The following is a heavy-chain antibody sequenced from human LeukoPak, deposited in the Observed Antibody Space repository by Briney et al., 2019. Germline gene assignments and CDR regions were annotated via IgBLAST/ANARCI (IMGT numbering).Heavy chain of an antibody. CDR2: IKQDGSEK. CDR1: GFMFSTYW. D-gene: IGHD2-8*02. V-gene: IGHV3-7*01. Sequence: GGSLRLSCAASGFMFSTYWMSWVRQAPGKGLEWVANIKQDGSEKNYVDSVKGRFTISRDNANNSLYLQMNSLRVEDTAVYYCARDLLGYFDYWGQGTLVTVSS. J-gene: IGHJ4*02. CDR3: ARDLLGYFDY.